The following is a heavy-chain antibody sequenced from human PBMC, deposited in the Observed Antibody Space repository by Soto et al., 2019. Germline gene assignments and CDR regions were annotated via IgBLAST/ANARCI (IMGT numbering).Heavy chain of an antibody. CDR2: ISHHGTNK. D-gene: IGHD2-8*02. CDR3: ARDPKTSGGQYWAFSYFDS. J-gene: IGHJ4*02. V-gene: IGHV3-30-3*01. CDR1: GFSFSISP. Sequence: QVQLVESGGGVVQPGRSLRLSCAASGFSFSISPMHWVRQAPGKGPEWVALISHHGTNKFYADSVKGRFTISRDNSKSTLYLQVDSLRPEDAAVYYCARDPKTSGGQYWAFSYFDSWGQGPLVTVSS.